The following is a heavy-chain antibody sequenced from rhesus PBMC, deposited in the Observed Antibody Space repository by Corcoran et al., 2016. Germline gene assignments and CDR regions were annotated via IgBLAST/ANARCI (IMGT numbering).Heavy chain of an antibody. Sequence: EVQLVESGGGVVQPGGSLRLSCAASGFTFDDYAMPWVRQALGKGLEWVSGISWSGGSTYYADSVKGQFTSSRDNAKTSLYLQMGSLRAEDTSLYYCARVASNYGYFDYWGQGVLVTVSS. D-gene: IGHD4-23*01. V-gene: IGHV3-201*01. CDR3: ARVASNYGYFDY. CDR1: GFTFDDYA. J-gene: IGHJ4*01. CDR2: ISWSGGST.